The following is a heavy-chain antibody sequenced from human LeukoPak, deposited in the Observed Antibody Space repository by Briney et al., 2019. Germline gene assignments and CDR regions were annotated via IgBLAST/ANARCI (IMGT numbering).Heavy chain of an antibody. Sequence: GASVKVSCKASGYTFTSYDINWVRQPTGQGLEWMGWMNPNSGNTGYAQKFQGRVTMTRNTSISTAYMELSGLRSEDTAVYYCARELPDSGWAAYHYYYIDVWGKGTTVTISS. J-gene: IGHJ6*04. CDR3: ARELPDSGWAAYHYYYIDV. CDR2: MNPNSGNT. D-gene: IGHD3-16*01. V-gene: IGHV1-8*01. CDR1: GYTFTSYD.